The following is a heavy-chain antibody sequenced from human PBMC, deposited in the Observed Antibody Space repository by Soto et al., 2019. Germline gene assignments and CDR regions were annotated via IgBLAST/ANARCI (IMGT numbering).Heavy chain of an antibody. CDR3: AKGGRSSLYYFDC. CDR2: ISGIFGST. V-gene: IGHV3-23*01. J-gene: IGHJ4*02. Sequence: PGGSLRLSCAASGFTFSSYAMIWVRQAPVNGLEFVSTISGIFGSTYYADSVKGRFTISRYISMNTLYLQMNSLRAEYTALYYCAKGGRSSLYYFDCWGQGTMVTVSS. CDR1: GFTFSSYA. D-gene: IGHD3-16*02.